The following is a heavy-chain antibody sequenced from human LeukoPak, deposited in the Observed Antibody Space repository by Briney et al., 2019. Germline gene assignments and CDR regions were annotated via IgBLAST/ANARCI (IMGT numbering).Heavy chain of an antibody. CDR1: GGSISSGDYY. J-gene: IGHJ6*03. D-gene: IGHD3-9*01. V-gene: IGHV4-30-4*02. Sequence: PSETLSLTCTVSGGSISSGDYYWSWIRQPPGKGLEWIGYIYYSGSTYYNPSLKSRVTISVDTSKNQFSLKLSSVTAADTAVYYCARVDLHRYYYYYMDVWGKGTTVTVSS. CDR3: ARVDLHRYYYYYMDV. CDR2: IYYSGST.